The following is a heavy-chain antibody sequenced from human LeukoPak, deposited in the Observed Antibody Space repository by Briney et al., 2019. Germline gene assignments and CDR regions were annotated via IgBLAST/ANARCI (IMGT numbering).Heavy chain of an antibody. V-gene: IGHV1-69*08. CDR1: RGSFSDYS. CDR3: VRSGYDYDWFDP. D-gene: IGHD5-12*01. Sequence: ASVKVPCKASRGSFSDYSISWVRQAPGQGLEWMGRIIAILDTAHYAQKFQGRFTITADKSTTTVYMELSSLRSDDTAVYYCVRSGYDYDWFDPWGQGTLVTVSS. J-gene: IGHJ5*02. CDR2: IIAILDTA.